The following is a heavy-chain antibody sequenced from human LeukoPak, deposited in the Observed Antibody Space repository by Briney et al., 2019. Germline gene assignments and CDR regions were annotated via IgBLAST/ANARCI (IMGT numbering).Heavy chain of an antibody. V-gene: IGHV4-39*01. CDR3: ANAATFSVDY. J-gene: IGHJ4*02. CDR2: LYYSGST. Sequence: SAETLSLICTVSGGSVSSSFYYWGWIRQPRREGLEWIGRLYYSGSTRYNPSLKSRPTMSVDTTKNQFPLNLSSVTAADTAVFFCANAATFSVDYWGQGTLVTVSS. D-gene: IGHD2-15*01. CDR1: GGSVSSSFYY.